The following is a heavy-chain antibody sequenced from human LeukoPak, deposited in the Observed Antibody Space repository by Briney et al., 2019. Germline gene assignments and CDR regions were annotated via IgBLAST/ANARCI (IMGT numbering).Heavy chain of an antibody. CDR2: IKFDGSQK. J-gene: IGHJ4*02. CDR1: GFTFSSFD. CDR3: ARRLHDSGSYSADY. V-gene: IGHV3-30*02. D-gene: IGHD3-10*01. Sequence: TGGSLRLSCAPSGFTFSSFDMHWVRQRPDMGLEWVAFIKFDGSQKYYADSVRGRFTVSRYNSRNMLYLQLDSLRDDDTAVYFCARRLHDSGSYSADYWGQGTLVTVSS.